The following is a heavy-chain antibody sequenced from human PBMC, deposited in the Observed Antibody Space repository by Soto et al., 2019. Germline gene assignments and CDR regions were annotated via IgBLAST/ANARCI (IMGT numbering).Heavy chain of an antibody. Sequence: QVQLQESGPGLVKPSQTLSLTCTVSGDSIRSGGYYWSWIRQHPRKGLECIGYNYYSGSTYYNPSLKSRVTISVDMAKNQFSLKVSSVTAADTAVYYCAREVVDLGMDVWGQGTTVTVSS. CDR1: GDSIRSGGYY. J-gene: IGHJ6*02. CDR2: NYYSGST. V-gene: IGHV4-31*03. CDR3: AREVVDLGMDV. D-gene: IGHD2-15*01.